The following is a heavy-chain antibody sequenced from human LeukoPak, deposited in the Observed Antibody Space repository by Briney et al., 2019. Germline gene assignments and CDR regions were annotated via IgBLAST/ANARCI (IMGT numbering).Heavy chain of an antibody. Sequence: ASVKVSCKASGGTFSSYAISRVRQAPGQGLEWMGRIIPIFGTANYAQKFQGRVTITADESTSTAYMELSSLRSEDTAVYYCARDTIFGVVIFPQKYGMDVWGQGTTVTVSS. V-gene: IGHV1-69*13. CDR2: IIPIFGTA. D-gene: IGHD3-3*01. CDR1: GGTFSSYA. J-gene: IGHJ6*02. CDR3: ARDTIFGVVIFPQKYGMDV.